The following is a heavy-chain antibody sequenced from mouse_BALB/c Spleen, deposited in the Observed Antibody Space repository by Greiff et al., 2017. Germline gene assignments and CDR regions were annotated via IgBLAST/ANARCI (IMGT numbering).Heavy chain of an antibody. CDR2: ILPGSGST. J-gene: IGHJ4*01. D-gene: IGHD2-4*01. Sequence: QVQLQQSGAELMKPGASVKISCKATGYTFSSYWIEWVKQRPGHGLEWIGEILPGSGSTNYNEKFKGKATFTADTSSNTAYMQLSSLTSEDSAVYYCARRGYDYDEGGFYYAMDYWGQGTSVTVSS. CDR1: GYTFSSYW. CDR3: ARRGYDYDEGGFYYAMDY. V-gene: IGHV1-9*01.